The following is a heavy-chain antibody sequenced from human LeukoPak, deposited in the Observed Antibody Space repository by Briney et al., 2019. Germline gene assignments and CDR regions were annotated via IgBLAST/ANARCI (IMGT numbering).Heavy chain of an antibody. Sequence: SVKVSCKASGGTFSSYAISWVRHAPGQGLEWMGGIIPIFGTANYAQKFQGRVTITADESTSTAYMELRSLRSEDTAVYYGARARKMYSSGWEAFDIWGQGTMVTVSS. CDR1: GGTFSSYA. V-gene: IGHV1-69*13. D-gene: IGHD6-19*01. CDR2: IIPIFGTA. J-gene: IGHJ3*02. CDR3: ARARKMYSSGWEAFDI.